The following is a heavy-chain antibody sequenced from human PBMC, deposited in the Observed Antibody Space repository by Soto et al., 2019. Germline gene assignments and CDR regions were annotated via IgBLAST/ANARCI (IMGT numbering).Heavy chain of an antibody. J-gene: IGHJ4*02. CDR3: ARLKGQQLADYFDF. D-gene: IGHD6-13*01. V-gene: IGHV4-39*01. CDR2: IYYSGSI. Sequence: PSETLSLTCTASGGSISSSSYYWGWIRQPPGKGLEWIGSIYYSGSIYYNPSLKSRVTISVDTSKNQFSLKLSSVTAADTAVYYCARLKGQQLADYFDFWGQGALVTVSS. CDR1: GGSISSSSYY.